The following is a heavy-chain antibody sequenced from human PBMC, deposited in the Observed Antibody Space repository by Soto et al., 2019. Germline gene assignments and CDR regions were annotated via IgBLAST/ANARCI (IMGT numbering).Heavy chain of an antibody. CDR3: ARGRYCLTGRCFPNWFDS. J-gene: IGHJ5*01. CDR2: IYKSATT. CDR1: GDSXSXVDYF. V-gene: IGHV4-30-4*01. Sequence: QVQLLESGPGLVKPSQTLSLTCSVSGDSXSXVDYFWXXXXXXXXXXXXXXGXIYKSATTYYNPSFESRVATSLDTSKSQFSLNVTSLTAADTAVYFCARGRYCLTGRCFPNWFDSWGQGTLVTVSS. D-gene: IGHD2-15*01.